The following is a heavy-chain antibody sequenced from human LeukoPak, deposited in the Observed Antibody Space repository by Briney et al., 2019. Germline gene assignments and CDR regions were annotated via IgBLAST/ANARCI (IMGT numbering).Heavy chain of an antibody. J-gene: IGHJ5*02. CDR3: AREGTSLGGNWLDP. V-gene: IGHV1-8*03. CDR1: GYTFTSYD. D-gene: IGHD2-15*01. CDR2: MNPNSGNI. Sequence: ASVKVSCKASGYTFTSYDINWVRQATGQGLEWMGWMNPNSGNIGYAQKFQGRVTITRNTSISTAYMELSSLRSEDTAVYYCAREGTSLGGNWLDPWGQGTLVTVSS.